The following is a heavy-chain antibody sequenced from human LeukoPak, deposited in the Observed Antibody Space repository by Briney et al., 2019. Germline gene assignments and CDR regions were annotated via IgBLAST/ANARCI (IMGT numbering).Heavy chain of an antibody. V-gene: IGHV4-59*01. Sequence: PSETLSLTCTVSGGSISSYYWSWIRQPPGKGLEWIGYIYYSGSTNYNPSLKSRVTISVDTSKNQFSLKLSSVTAADTAVYYCARDRSGSYWGYWGQGILVTVSS. CDR2: IYYSGST. CDR3: ARDRSGSYWGY. J-gene: IGHJ4*02. CDR1: GGSISSYY. D-gene: IGHD1-26*01.